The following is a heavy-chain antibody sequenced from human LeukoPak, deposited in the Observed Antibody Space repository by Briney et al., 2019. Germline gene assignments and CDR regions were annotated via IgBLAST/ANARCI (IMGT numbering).Heavy chain of an antibody. CDR1: GFTFSSYE. J-gene: IGHJ6*02. D-gene: IGHD1-1*01. CDR2: ISSSGSTI. CDR3: ALEGSFYAYGMDV. Sequence: GGSLGLSCAASGFTFSSYEMNWVRQALGKGLEWVSYISSSGSTIYYADSVKGRFTISRDNAKNSLYLQMNSLRAEDTAVYYCALEGSFYAYGMDVWGQGTTVTVSS. V-gene: IGHV3-48*03.